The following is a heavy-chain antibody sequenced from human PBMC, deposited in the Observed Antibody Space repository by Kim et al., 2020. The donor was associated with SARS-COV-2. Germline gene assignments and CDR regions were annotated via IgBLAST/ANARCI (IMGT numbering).Heavy chain of an antibody. CDR3: AKVKGGMWFFDD. V-gene: IGHV3-23*01. CDR2: INPNTGRT. CDR1: GFTFNNNA. J-gene: IGHJ4*02. Sequence: GGSLRLSCVASGFTFNNNAMSWVRQAPGKGLEWVSSINPNTGRTFYADAVKGQFTISRDNSDNTLYLQMNSLTVEDTATYYCAKVKGGMWFFDDWGQGTL. D-gene: IGHD2-21*01.